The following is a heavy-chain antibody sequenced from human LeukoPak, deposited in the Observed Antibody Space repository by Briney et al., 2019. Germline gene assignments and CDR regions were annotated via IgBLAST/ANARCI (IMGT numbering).Heavy chain of an antibody. V-gene: IGHV3-30-3*01. D-gene: IGHD3-16*01. CDR3: ARGGRKPNSPYYYYYGMDV. CDR2: ISYDGSNK. Sequence: PGGSLRLSCAASGFTFSSYAMHWVRQAPGKGLEWVAVISYDGSNKYYADSVKGRFTISRDNSKNTLYLQMNSLRAEDTAVYYCARGGRKPNSPYYYYYGMDVWGQGTTVTVSS. J-gene: IGHJ6*02. CDR1: GFTFSSYA.